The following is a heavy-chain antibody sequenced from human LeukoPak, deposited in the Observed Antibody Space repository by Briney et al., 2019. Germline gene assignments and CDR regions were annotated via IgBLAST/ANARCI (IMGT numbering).Heavy chain of an antibody. V-gene: IGHV4-34*01. J-gene: IGHJ5*02. Sequence: PSETLSLTCAVYGGSFSDSYWSWIRQPPGKGLEWIGEINHGGSTKFNPSLKSRVTISVDTSKNQFSLKLSSVTAADTAVYYCARDFGVLLWFGESSGRRYNWFDPWGQGTLVTVSS. CDR3: ARDFGVLLWFGESSGRRYNWFDP. D-gene: IGHD3-10*01. CDR2: INHGGST. CDR1: GGSFSDSY.